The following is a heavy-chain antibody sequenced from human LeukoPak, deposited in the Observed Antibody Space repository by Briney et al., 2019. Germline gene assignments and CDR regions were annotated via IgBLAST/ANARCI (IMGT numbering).Heavy chain of an antibody. Sequence: PLETLSLTCTVSGGSISSGSYYWSWIRQPAGKGLEWIGRIYTSGSTNYNPSLKSRVTISVDTSKNQFSLKLSSVTAADTAVYYCARVGHYYDSSRVDYWGQGTLVTVSS. V-gene: IGHV4-61*02. J-gene: IGHJ4*02. D-gene: IGHD3-22*01. CDR3: ARVGHYYDSSRVDY. CDR2: IYTSGST. CDR1: GGSISSGSYY.